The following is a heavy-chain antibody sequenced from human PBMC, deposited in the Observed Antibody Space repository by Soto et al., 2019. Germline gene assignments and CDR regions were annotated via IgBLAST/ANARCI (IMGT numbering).Heavy chain of an antibody. V-gene: IGHV4-59*01. CDR1: GGSIRSYY. J-gene: IGHJ4*02. CDR2: IYYPGSANYKPSSGST. CDR3: ARGAQGRGTAFES. Sequence: SETLSLTCTVSGGSIRSYYWGWIRQPPGKGLEWIGYIYYPGSANYKPSSGSTNYNPSLKSRVTISVDASKSQFSLRLTSVAAADTAVYYCARGAQGRGTAFESWGQGIQVTVSS. D-gene: IGHD1-1*01.